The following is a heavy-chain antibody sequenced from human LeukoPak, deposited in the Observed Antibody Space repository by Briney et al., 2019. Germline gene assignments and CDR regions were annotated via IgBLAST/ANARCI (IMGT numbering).Heavy chain of an antibody. J-gene: IGHJ4*02. D-gene: IGHD5-12*01. V-gene: IGHV3-33*01. Sequence: GGSLRLSCAALGLSLRNYGMPGGRQAPGKGLEWVAVIWYDGVNKYYADSVKGRFTISRDVPKNTLYLQMNSLRAEDTAVYYYAREGIVATLDYWGQGTLVTVSS. CDR1: GLSLRNYG. CDR3: AREGIVATLDY. CDR2: IWYDGVNK.